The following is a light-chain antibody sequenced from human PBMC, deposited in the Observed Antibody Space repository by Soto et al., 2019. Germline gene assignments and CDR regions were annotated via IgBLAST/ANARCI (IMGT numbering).Light chain of an antibody. V-gene: IGKV3-11*01. Sequence: TVLPQSPATLSLSPGERATLSCKASQSIGNSLGWFQQKPGQAPRLLIDEAFNRATGIPARFTGSGSGSDSTLTISSLEPEDFGLDDCRQRYNWPLTFGGGTKVEIK. CDR2: EAF. J-gene: IGKJ4*01. CDR1: QSIGNS. CDR3: RQRYNWPLT.